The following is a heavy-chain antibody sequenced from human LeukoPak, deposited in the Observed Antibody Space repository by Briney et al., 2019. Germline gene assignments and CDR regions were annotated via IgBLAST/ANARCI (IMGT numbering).Heavy chain of an antibody. D-gene: IGHD3-22*01. V-gene: IGHV4-34*01. CDR1: GVSFSGYY. Sequence: PSETLSLTCAVYGVSFSGYYWSWIRQPPGKGLEWIGEINHSGSTNYNPSLKSRVTISVDTPKNQFSLKLSSVTAADTAVYYCALAPYYYDSSGYVDYWGQGTLVTVSS. CDR2: INHSGST. J-gene: IGHJ4*02. CDR3: ALAPYYYDSSGYVDY.